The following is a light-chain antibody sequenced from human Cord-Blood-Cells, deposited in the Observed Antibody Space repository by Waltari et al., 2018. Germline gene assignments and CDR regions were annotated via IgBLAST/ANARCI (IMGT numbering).Light chain of an antibody. CDR3: QQRNNWTT. V-gene: IGKV3-11*01. CDR1: RGVSSY. J-gene: IGKJ1*01. Sequence: DILLTQSPATLSLSPGERATPPCRSSRGVSSYLSWYQQKPAQAPRHLIYDASNRHNGIPARFSGSGSGTNFTLTISSREPEDVAVYYCQQRNNWTTFGQGTKVEIK. CDR2: DAS.